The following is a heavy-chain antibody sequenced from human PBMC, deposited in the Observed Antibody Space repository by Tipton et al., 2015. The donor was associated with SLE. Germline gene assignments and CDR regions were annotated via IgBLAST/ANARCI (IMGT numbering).Heavy chain of an antibody. V-gene: IGHV4-61*10. J-gene: IGHJ4*01. Sequence: LRLSCSVSNDALSSGSHYWSWIRQSAGKGLEWIGYVYHSGSTNYNPSLKSRVTISIDTSKHQFSLKLTSVTAADTAVYYCARDGSGAGRYDNGDYVFDYWGHGVLVTVSS. CDR3: ARDGSGAGRYDNGDYVFDY. CDR2: VYHSGST. D-gene: IGHD4-17*01. CDR1: NDALSSGSHY.